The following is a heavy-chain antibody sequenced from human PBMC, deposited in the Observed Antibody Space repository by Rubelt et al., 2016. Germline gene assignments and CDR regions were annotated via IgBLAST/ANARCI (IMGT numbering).Heavy chain of an antibody. D-gene: IGHD1-26*01. CDR1: GYSFTSYN. Sequence: QVQLVQSGAEVKKPGASVKVSCRAAGYSFTSYNIHWVRQAPGQRLEWMGWMNAANGNTRFSQNFQGRVTITRDTSASTADMELSSRRSEDTAVYYCARGGSGTSSAFDYWGQGTLVAVSS. V-gene: IGHV1-3*01. J-gene: IGHJ4*02. CDR3: ARGGSGTSSAFDY. CDR2: MNAANGNT.